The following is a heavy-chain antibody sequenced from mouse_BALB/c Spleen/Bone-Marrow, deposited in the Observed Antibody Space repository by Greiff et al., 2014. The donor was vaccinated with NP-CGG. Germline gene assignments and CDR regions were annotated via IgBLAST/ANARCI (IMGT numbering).Heavy chain of an antibody. CDR1: GFTFSSYA. CDR3: AREVDGWYYFDY. V-gene: IGHV5-6-5*01. Sequence: DVQLVESGGGLVKPGGSLKLSCAASGFTFSSYAMSWVRQTPEERLEWVASISSGGSTYYPDSVKGRFTISRDNARNILYLQMSSLRSEDTAMYYCAREVDGWYYFDYWGQGTTLTVSS. J-gene: IGHJ2*01. D-gene: IGHD2-3*01. CDR2: ISSGGST.